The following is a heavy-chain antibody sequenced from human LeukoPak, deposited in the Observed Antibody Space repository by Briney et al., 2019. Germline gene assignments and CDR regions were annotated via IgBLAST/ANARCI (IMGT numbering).Heavy chain of an antibody. D-gene: IGHD2-15*01. V-gene: IGHV3-30*18. Sequence: GSLRLSCAASGFTFSSYGMHWVRQAPGKGLEWVAVISYDGSNKYYADSVKGRFTISRDNSKNTLYLQMNSLRAEDTAVYYCAKDGPGYCSGGSCYGVDYWGQGTLVTVSS. J-gene: IGHJ4*02. CDR3: AKDGPGYCSGGSCYGVDY. CDR1: GFTFSSYG. CDR2: ISYDGSNK.